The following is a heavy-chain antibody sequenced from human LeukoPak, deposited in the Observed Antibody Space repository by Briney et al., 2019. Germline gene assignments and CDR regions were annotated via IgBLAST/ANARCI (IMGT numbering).Heavy chain of an antibody. J-gene: IGHJ5*02. CDR2: IYYSGST. D-gene: IGHD1-7*01. Sequence: NPSETLSLTCTVPGGSISSSSYSWGWFRQPPGKGLEWIGSIYYSGSTYYGASLKSRVARSVVTSKSQFSLELSAVTAADTAVYYCARHYAMYNWHYNWCDLWGQGTLVTVSS. CDR3: ARHYAMYNWHYNWCDL. CDR1: GGSISSSSYS. V-gene: IGHV4-39*01.